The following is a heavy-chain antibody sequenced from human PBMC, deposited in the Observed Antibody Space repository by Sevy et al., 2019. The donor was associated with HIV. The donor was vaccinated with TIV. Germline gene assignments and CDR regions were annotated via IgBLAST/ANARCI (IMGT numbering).Heavy chain of an antibody. D-gene: IGHD2-8*02. CDR3: AGEWCSEGHDY. CDR2: FCMGGDRI. V-gene: IGHV3-23*03. CDR1: GFRFSIYA. J-gene: IGHJ4*02. Sequence: GGSLRLSCTTSGFRFSIYAMTWVRQAPGKGLEWVSSFCMGGDRIYYADSLRGRFTISRDDSKNTLYLEMNNLSAEDTAKYYCAGEWCSEGHDYWGQGTLVTVSS.